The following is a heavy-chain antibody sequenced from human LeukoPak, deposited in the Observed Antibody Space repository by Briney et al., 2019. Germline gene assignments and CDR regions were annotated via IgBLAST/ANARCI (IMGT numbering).Heavy chain of an antibody. CDR1: GFTFSSFS. CDR2: ISSSSSTI. D-gene: IGHD4-17*01. Sequence: GGSLRLSCAGSGFTFSSFSMNWVRQAPGKGLEWVSYISSSSSTIYYADSVKGRFTISRDNAKNSLYLQMNSLRAEDTAVYYCARGVSDGDYVEYFQHWGQGTLVTVSS. J-gene: IGHJ1*01. V-gene: IGHV3-48*04. CDR3: ARGVSDGDYVEYFQH.